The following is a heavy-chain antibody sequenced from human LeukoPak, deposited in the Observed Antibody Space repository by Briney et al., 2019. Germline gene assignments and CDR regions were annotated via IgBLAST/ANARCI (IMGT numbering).Heavy chain of an antibody. CDR2: SDGVI. V-gene: IGHV1-46*01. J-gene: IGHJ4*02. CDR3: ARGYDYGDYVGDFDY. Sequence: SDGVIDYAQKFQDRVTMTRDTSTSTAYMDLRGLRSDDTAVYYCARGYDYGDYVGDFDYWGQGTLVTVSS. D-gene: IGHD4-17*01.